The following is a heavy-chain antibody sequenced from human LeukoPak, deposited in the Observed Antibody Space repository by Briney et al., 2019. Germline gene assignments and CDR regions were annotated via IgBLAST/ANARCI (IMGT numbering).Heavy chain of an antibody. CDR1: GSSFTSYW. D-gene: IGHD1-1*01. J-gene: IGHJ4*02. CDR2: IYPGDSDT. Sequence: GESLKISCKGSGSSFTSYWIGWVRQLPGKGLDWMGIIYPGDSDTRYSPSFQGQVTISADKSIGTAYLQWSSLKASDTAMYYCARPGFRAGTTFAFDYWGQGTLVTVSS. CDR3: ARPGFRAGTTFAFDY. V-gene: IGHV5-51*01.